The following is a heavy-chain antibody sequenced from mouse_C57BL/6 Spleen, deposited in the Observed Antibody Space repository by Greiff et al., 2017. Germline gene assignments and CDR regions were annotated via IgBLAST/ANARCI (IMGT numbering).Heavy chain of an antibody. Sequence: GGGLVQPKGSLKLSCAASGFSFNTYAMHWVRQAPGKGLEWVARIRSKSNNYATYYADSVKDRFPISRDESESMLYLQMNNLKTADTYMYYCVRGARYFDYRGQGTTLTDSS. J-gene: IGHJ2*01. CDR1: GFSFNTYA. CDR2: IRSKSNNYAT. CDR3: VRGARYFDY. V-gene: IGHV10-1*01.